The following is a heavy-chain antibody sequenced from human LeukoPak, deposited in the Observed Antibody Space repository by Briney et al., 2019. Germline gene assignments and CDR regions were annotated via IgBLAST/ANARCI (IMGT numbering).Heavy chain of an antibody. V-gene: IGHV4-59*01. J-gene: IGHJ4*02. Sequence: PSETLSLTCNVSGGSISSSYWSWIRQPPGKGLEWIGYIYYSGSTDYNPSLKSRVTISVDTSKNQFSLKLNTVTAADTAVYYCARGQVDTHFDYWGPGTLVTVSS. CDR3: ARGQVDTHFDY. CDR2: IYYSGST. D-gene: IGHD2-2*02. CDR1: GGSISSSY.